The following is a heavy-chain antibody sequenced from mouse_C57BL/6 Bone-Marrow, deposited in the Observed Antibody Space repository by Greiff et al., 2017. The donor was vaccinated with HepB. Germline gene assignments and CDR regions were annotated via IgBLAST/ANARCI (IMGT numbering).Heavy chain of an antibody. Sequence: QVQLQQSGAELVKPGASVKLSCKASGYTFTEYTIHWVKQRSGQGLEWIGWFYPGSGSIKYNEKFKDKATLTAEKSSSTVYMALSGLTSADSAVYYCARHEDEDSSDYNWYAYWGQGTLVTVSA. J-gene: IGHJ3*01. CDR2: FYPGSGSI. CDR1: GYTFTEYT. V-gene: IGHV1-62-2*01. D-gene: IGHD3-2*02. CDR3: ARHEDEDSSDYNWYAY.